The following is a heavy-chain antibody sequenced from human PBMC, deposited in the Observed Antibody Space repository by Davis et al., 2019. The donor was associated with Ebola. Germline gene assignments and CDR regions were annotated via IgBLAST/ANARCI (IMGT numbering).Heavy chain of an antibody. CDR2: IKQDGSEK. CDR3: ARDQTHYDCWSGYSIGGTFDY. D-gene: IGHD3-3*01. V-gene: IGHV3-7*01. CDR1: GFTFSSYW. Sequence: PGGSLRLSCAASGFTFSSYWMSWVRQAPGKGLEWVANIKQDGSEKYYVDSVKGRFTISRDNAKNSLYLQMNSLRAEDTAVYYCARDQTHYDCWSGYSIGGTFDYWGQGTLVTVSS. J-gene: IGHJ4*02.